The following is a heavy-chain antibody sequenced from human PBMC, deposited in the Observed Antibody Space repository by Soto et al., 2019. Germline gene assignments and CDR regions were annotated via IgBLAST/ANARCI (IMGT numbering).Heavy chain of an antibody. Sequence: ESGGGVVQPGRSLRLSCAASGFTFSSYGMHWVRQAPGKGLEWVAVISYDGSNKYYADSVKGRFTISRDNSKNTLYLQMNSLRAEDTAVYYCAKDGIVVVPAAMNYYYYYMDVWGKGTTVTVSS. D-gene: IGHD2-2*01. CDR2: ISYDGSNK. J-gene: IGHJ6*03. CDR3: AKDGIVVVPAAMNYYYYYMDV. CDR1: GFTFSSYG. V-gene: IGHV3-30*18.